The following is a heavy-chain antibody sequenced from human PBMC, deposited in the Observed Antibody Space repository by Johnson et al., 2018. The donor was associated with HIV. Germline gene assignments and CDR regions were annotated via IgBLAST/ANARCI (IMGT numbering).Heavy chain of an antibody. V-gene: IGHV3-30*03. CDR1: GFTFSSYG. Sequence: VQLVESGGGVVQPGRSLRLSCAASGFTFSSYGMHWVRQAPGKGLEWVAVISYDGSNKYYADSVKGRFTISRDNAKNSLYLQMNSLRAEDTAVYYCARATGSWMDAFDIWGQGTMVTVSS. CDR3: ARATGSWMDAFDI. J-gene: IGHJ3*02. CDR2: ISYDGSNK. D-gene: IGHD2-2*03.